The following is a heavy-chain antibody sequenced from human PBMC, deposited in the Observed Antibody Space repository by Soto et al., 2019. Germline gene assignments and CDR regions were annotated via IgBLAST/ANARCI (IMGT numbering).Heavy chain of an antibody. V-gene: IGHV3-64*01. CDR2: ISSNGGTT. J-gene: IGHJ5*02. CDR3: GGYSGDGIWS. D-gene: IGHD1-26*01. Sequence: EVQLVESGGGLVQPGGSLRLSCAASGFTFSSYSMHWVRQAPGKGLEYVSAISSNGGTTSYANSVKGRFTISRDNSKNMLYLQMGSLRAEDMAVYYCGGYSGDGIWSWVQGTLVTVSS. CDR1: GFTFSSYS.